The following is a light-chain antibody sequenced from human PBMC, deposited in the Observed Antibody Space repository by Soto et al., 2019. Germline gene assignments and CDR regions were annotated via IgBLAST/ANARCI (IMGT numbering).Light chain of an antibody. CDR2: DVS. V-gene: IGLV2-14*01. CDR1: SSDVGGYKY. CDR3: SSYTSSSPYV. J-gene: IGLJ1*01. Sequence: QSALTQPASVSGSPGQSITLSCTGTSSDVGGYKYVSWYQQHQGKAPKLMIYDVSNRPSGVSNRFSGSKSGNTASLTISGLQAEDEADYYCSSYTSSSPYVCGTGTKVTLL.